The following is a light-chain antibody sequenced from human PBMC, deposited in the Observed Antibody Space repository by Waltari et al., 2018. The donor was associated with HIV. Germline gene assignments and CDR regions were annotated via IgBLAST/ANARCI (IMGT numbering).Light chain of an antibody. J-gene: IGLJ2*01. Sequence: QSVLTQPPSVSGAPGQRVTISCTGTSSNIGAGLDVHWYQQLPGTVPKVLIYNNTDRPSGVPDRFSGSKSATSASLAITGLQAEDEANYYCQSYDISLSGWVFGGGTKLTVL. CDR2: NNT. CDR1: SSNIGAGLD. V-gene: IGLV1-40*01. CDR3: QSYDISLSGWV.